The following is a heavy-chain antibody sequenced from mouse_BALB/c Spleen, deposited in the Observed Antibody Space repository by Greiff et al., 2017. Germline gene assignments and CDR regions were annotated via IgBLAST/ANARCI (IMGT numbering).Heavy chain of an antibody. CDR1: GFSLTSYG. Sequence: VKLVESGPGLVQPSQSLSITCTVSGFSLTSYGVHWVRQSPGKGLEWLGVIWSGGSTDYNAAFISRLSISKDNSKSQVFFKMNSLQADDTAIYYCARNLRWLLRGAMDYWGQGTSVTVSS. CDR3: ARNLRWLLRGAMDY. V-gene: IGHV2-4-1*01. CDR2: IWSGGST. J-gene: IGHJ4*01. D-gene: IGHD2-3*01.